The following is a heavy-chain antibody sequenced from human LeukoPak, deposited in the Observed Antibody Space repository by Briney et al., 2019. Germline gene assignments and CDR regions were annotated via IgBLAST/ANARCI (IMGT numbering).Heavy chain of an antibody. V-gene: IGHV1-46*01. CDR1: GYTFTSYY. D-gene: IGHD3-10*01. Sequence: ASVKVSCKASGYTFTSYYMHWVRQAPGQGLEWMGIINPSGGSTSYAQKFQGRVTMTRDTSTSTVYMELSSLRSEDTAVYYCARAPITMVRGVHDAFDIWGQGTMVTVSS. J-gene: IGHJ3*02. CDR3: ARAPITMVRGVHDAFDI. CDR2: INPSGGST.